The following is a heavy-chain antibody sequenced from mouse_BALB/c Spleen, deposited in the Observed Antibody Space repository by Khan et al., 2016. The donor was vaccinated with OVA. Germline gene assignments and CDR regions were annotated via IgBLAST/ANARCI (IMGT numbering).Heavy chain of an antibody. CDR2: IDPFSGGT. V-gene: IGHV1S135*01. Sequence: EVQLQQSGPELMKPGASVKISCKASGYSFTSYYIHWLMQSHGKSLEWIGYIDPFSGGTTYNQKFKGKATLTVDKSSSTAYIHFSNLTSEDSAVYYCTRHGYVAWFTYWGQGTLVTVSA. J-gene: IGHJ3*01. CDR1: GYSFTSYY. D-gene: IGHD2-2*01. CDR3: TRHGYVAWFTY.